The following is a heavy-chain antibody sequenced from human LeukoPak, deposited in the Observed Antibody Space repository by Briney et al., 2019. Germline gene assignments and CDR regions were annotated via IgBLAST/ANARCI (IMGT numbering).Heavy chain of an antibody. Sequence: PGGSLRLSCAASGFTFSDYYMSWLRQAPGKGLEWVSYITSSGSTIYYADPVKGRFTISRDNAKNSLYLQMNSLRAEDAAVYYCARFRARDSCGWVAIDCWGQGTLVTVPS. CDR3: ARFRARDSCGWVAIDC. V-gene: IGHV3-11*04. J-gene: IGHJ4*02. CDR1: GFTFSDYY. CDR2: ITSSGSTI. D-gene: IGHD6-19*01.